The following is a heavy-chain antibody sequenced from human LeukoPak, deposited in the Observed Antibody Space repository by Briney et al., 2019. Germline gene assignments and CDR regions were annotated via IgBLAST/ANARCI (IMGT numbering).Heavy chain of an antibody. Sequence: ASVKVSCKASGYTLTSYDINRVRQATGQGLEWMGWMNPNSGNTGYAQKFQGRVTMTRNTSISTAYMELSSLRSEDTAVYYCARGLHWGSYGHLDYWGQGTLVTVSS. J-gene: IGHJ4*02. V-gene: IGHV1-8*01. CDR2: MNPNSGNT. D-gene: IGHD7-27*01. CDR1: GYTLTSYD. CDR3: ARGLHWGSYGHLDY.